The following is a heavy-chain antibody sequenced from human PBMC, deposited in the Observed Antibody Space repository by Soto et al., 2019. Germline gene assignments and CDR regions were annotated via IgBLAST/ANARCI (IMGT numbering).Heavy chain of an antibody. CDR1: GFTFSSYA. CDR2: ISGSGGST. D-gene: IGHD3-3*01. Sequence: GGSLRLSCAASGFTFSSYAMSWVRQAPGKGLEWVSAISGSGGSTYYADSVKGRFTISNSKNTLYLQMNSLRAEDTAVYYCAKDSTIFGVAYLDYWGPGTMVTVSS. J-gene: IGHJ4*02. CDR3: AKDSTIFGVAYLDY. V-gene: IGHV3-23*01.